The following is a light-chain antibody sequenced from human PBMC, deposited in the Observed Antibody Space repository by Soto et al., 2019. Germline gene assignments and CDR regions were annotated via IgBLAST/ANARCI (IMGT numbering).Light chain of an antibody. CDR3: QSYDSSLSGVV. V-gene: IGLV1-40*01. CDR2: GNS. Sequence: QSVLTQPPSLSGAPGQGVTISCTGSSSNIGARYDVHWYQQLPRKAPKLLIYGNSNRPSGVPDRFSGSKSGISASLAITGLQAEDEADYYCQSYDSSLSGVVFGGGTKLTVL. J-gene: IGLJ2*01. CDR1: SSNIGARYD.